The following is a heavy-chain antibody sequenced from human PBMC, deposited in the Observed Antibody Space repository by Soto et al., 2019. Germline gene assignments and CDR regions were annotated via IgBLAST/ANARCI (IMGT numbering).Heavy chain of an antibody. Sequence: GGSLRLSCAASGFTFSNAWMSWVRQAPGKGLEWVGRIKSKTDGGTTDYAAPVKGRFTISRDNSKNTLYLQMNSLKTEDTAVYYCTTDIEVVAGFDYWGQGTLVTVSS. V-gene: IGHV3-15*01. CDR3: TTDIEVVAGFDY. D-gene: IGHD2-15*01. J-gene: IGHJ4*02. CDR2: IKSKTDGGTT. CDR1: GFTFSNAW.